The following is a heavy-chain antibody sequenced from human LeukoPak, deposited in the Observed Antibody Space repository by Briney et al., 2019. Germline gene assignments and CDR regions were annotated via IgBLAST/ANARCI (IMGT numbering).Heavy chain of an antibody. D-gene: IGHD1-26*01. CDR2: ISSSSSTI. J-gene: IGHJ6*03. CDR3: ARDPGGSYGYYYCMDV. CDR1: GFTFSSYS. V-gene: IGHV3-48*01. Sequence: PGGSLRLSCAASGFTFSSYSMNWVRQDPGKGLEWVSYISSSSSTIYYADSVKGRFTISRDNAKNSLYLQMNSLRAEDTAVYYCARDPGGSYGYYYCMDVWGKGTTVTLSS.